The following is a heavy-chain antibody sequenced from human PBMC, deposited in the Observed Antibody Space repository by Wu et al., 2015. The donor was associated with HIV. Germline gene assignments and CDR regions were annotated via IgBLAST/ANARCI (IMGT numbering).Heavy chain of an antibody. D-gene: IGHD5-18*01. CDR1: GYSFNTYG. CDR2: ISANNGNT. Sequence: QLVRVWNVEVEKTSGASVKVSCKASGYSFNTYGINWVRQAPGQGLEWMGWISANNGNTESAQRLQGRVTMTTDTSTSTAYLEVKSLRSDDTAVYYCARGGYKYGTHLQLWGQGTLVIVSS. V-gene: IGHV1-18*01. J-gene: IGHJ1*01. CDR3: ARGGYKYGTHLQL.